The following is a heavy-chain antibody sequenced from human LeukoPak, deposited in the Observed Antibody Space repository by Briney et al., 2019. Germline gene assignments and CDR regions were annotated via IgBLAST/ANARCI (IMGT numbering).Heavy chain of an antibody. CDR2: ISSSGSTI. CDR1: GFTFSDYY. J-gene: IGHJ4*02. D-gene: IGHD3-22*01. CDR3: ASSATMIVVFDY. V-gene: IGHV3-11*04. Sequence: GGSLRLSCAASGFTFSDYYMSWIRQAPGKGLEWVSYISSSGSTIYYADSVKGRFTISRDNAKNTLYLRMNSLRAEDTAVYYCASSATMIVVFDYWGQGTLVTVSS.